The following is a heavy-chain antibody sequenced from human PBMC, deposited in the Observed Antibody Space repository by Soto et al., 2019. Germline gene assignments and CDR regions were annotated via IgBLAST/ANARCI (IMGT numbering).Heavy chain of an antibody. CDR2: ISGSGGST. CDR1: GFTFSSYA. D-gene: IGHD6-13*01. J-gene: IGHJ6*02. V-gene: IGHV3-23*01. Sequence: GGSLRLSCGASGFTFSSYAMSWVRQAPGKGLEWVSGISGSGGSTYYADSVKGRFTISRDNSKTTLYLQMNSLRAADTAVSYCAKDGIANYYRGMDVWGQGTTVTVSS. CDR3: AKDGIANYYRGMDV.